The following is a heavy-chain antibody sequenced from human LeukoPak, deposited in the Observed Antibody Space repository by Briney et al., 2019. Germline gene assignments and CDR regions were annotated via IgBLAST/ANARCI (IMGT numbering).Heavy chain of an antibody. D-gene: IGHD1-14*01. Sequence: RGSLRLSCAASGFTFSTFSMNWVRPAPGKGLEWVSSIIKSSTYIYYADSVKGRFTISRDNANNSVYLQMNSLRAEDTAVYYCARNLPPTVQNYYYYMDVWGKGTTVTVSS. V-gene: IGHV3-21*01. J-gene: IGHJ6*03. CDR1: GFTFSTFS. CDR2: IIKSSTYI. CDR3: ARNLPPTVQNYYYYMDV.